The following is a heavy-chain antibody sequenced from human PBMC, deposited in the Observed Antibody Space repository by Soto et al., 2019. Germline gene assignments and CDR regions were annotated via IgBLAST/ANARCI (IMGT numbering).Heavy chain of an antibody. D-gene: IGHD3-10*01. Sequence: SGGSLRLSCAASGFTFSSYAMHWVRQAPGKGLERVAVISYDGSNKYYADSVKGRFTISRDNSKNTLYLQMNSLRAEDTAVHYCASGLIGYWGQGTLVTVSS. CDR1: GFTFSSYA. CDR3: ASGLIGY. V-gene: IGHV3-30-3*01. CDR2: ISYDGSNK. J-gene: IGHJ4*02.